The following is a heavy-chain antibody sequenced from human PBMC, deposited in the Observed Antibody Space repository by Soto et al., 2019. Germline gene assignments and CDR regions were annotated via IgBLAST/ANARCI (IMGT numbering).Heavy chain of an antibody. CDR3: ASSGPAVRNGFYYPDMDV. CDR1: GGSYSGYY. V-gene: IGHV4-34*01. Sequence: SETLSLILHILGGSYSGYYWSWIRQPARKALEWIGEINHSGNTNYNPSSKSRVTISVDKSNNQFSLNLNSVTASDTAVYYCASSGPAVRNGFYYPDMDVWGQGTTVTVSS. CDR2: INHSGNT. D-gene: IGHD2-2*01. J-gene: IGHJ6*02.